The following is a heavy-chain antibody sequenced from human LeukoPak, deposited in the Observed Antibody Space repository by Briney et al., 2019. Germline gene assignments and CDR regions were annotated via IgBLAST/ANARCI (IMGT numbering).Heavy chain of an antibody. CDR1: GYTFSSYD. Sequence: GASVKVSCKASGYTFSSYDINWVRQATGQGLEWMGWMNPISGNTGYAPKFQGRVTITRDTSTNTAYMDLTYLRSEDTAVYYCVRGQSNRRFLADYWGQGTLVTVSS. J-gene: IGHJ4*02. D-gene: IGHD3-3*01. CDR2: MNPISGNT. V-gene: IGHV1-8*01. CDR3: VRGQSNRRFLADY.